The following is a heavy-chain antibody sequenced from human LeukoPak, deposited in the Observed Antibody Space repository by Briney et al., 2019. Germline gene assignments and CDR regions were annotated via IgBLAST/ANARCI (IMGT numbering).Heavy chain of an antibody. V-gene: IGHV3-30*18. CDR1: EFTFSTYG. CDR2: ISYDGSYK. Sequence: GRSLRLSCAASEFTFSTYGMHWVRQAPGKGLEWVAVISYDGSYKFYADSVKGRFTISRDNSKSTLYLQMNSLRAKDTAVYYCAKDRYSGLNTIDYWGQGTLVTVSS. D-gene: IGHD6-13*01. J-gene: IGHJ4*02. CDR3: AKDRYSGLNTIDY.